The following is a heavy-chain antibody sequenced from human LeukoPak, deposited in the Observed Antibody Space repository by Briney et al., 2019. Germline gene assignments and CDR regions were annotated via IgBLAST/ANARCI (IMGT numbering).Heavy chain of an antibody. D-gene: IGHD2-15*01. CDR2: INPNSGGT. V-gene: IGHV1-2*02. CDR3: ARGADDIVVVVAATGAFDI. J-gene: IGHJ3*02. CDR1: GYTFTRYG. Sequence: GASVKVSCKASGYTFTRYGMSWVRQAPGQGLEWMGWINPNSGGTNYAQKFQGRVTMTRDTSISTAYMELSRLRSDDTAVYYCARGADDIVVVVAATGAFDIWGQGTMVTVSS.